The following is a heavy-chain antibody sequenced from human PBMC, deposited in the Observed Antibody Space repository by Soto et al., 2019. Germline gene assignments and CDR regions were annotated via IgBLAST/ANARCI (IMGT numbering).Heavy chain of an antibody. CDR2: INPNSGGT. D-gene: IGHD2-15*01. Sequence: GASLKVSCKASGYTFTGYYMHWVRQAPGQGLEWMGWINPNSGGTNYAQKFQGWITMTRDTSISTAYMELSRLRSDDTAVYYCARDIVVVVAARDYYYGMDVWGQGTTVTVSS. CDR1: GYTFTGYY. V-gene: IGHV1-2*04. J-gene: IGHJ6*02. CDR3: ARDIVVVVAARDYYYGMDV.